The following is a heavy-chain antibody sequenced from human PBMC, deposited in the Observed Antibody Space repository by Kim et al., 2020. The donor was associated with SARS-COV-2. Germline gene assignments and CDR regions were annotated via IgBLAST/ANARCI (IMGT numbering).Heavy chain of an antibody. CDR3: AATGGPYCGMDV. D-gene: IGHD3-10*01. Sequence: ASVKVSCKVSGYTLSEVSLHWVRQTPGKGLELMGGFDPEHGETIFAQKFQGRVAVTEDTSTDTAYMELTSLRSDDTAVYYCAATGGPYCGMDVWGQGTTVTVSS. CDR2: FDPEHGET. J-gene: IGHJ6*02. CDR1: GYTLSEVS. V-gene: IGHV1-24*01.